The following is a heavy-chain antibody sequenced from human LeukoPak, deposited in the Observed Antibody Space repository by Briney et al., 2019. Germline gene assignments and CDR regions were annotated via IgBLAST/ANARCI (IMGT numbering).Heavy chain of an antibody. CDR1: GFTFSSYT. J-gene: IGHJ4*02. CDR3: ARGDGGETTNGGYYFNY. V-gene: IGHV3-23*01. Sequence: PGGSLRLSCAASGFTFSSYTMSWVRQAPGKGLEWVSSISDTSLSTYYADSVKGRFTISRDYFKNTLYLQMNSLRAEDTAVYYCARGDGGETTNGGYYFNYWGQGTLVTVSS. CDR2: ISDTSLST. D-gene: IGHD2-8*01.